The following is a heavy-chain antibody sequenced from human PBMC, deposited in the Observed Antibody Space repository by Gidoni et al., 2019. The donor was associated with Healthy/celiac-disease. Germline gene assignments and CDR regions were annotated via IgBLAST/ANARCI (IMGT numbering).Heavy chain of an antibody. CDR3: ARGNYYGSGSYSNYFDY. D-gene: IGHD3-10*01. V-gene: IGHV4-34*01. CDR2: INHSGST. CDR1: GGSFSGYS. Sequence: QVQLQQWGAGLLKPSETLSLTCAVYGGSFSGYSWSWIRQPPGKGLEWIGEINHSGSTNYNPSLKSRVTISVDTSKNQFSLKLSSVTAADTAVYYCARGNYYGSGSYSNYFDYWGQGTLVTVSS. J-gene: IGHJ4*02.